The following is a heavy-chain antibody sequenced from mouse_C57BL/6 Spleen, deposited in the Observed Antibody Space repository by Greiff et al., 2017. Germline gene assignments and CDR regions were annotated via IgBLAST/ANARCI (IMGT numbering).Heavy chain of an antibody. CDR2: ISYDGSN. Sequence: EVQLQESGPGLVKPSQSLSLTCSVTGYSITSGYYWNWIRQFPGNKLEWMGYISYDGSNNYNPSLKNRISITRYTSKNQFFLKLNSVTTEDTATYYCAREGGYDYDGYAMDYWGQGTSVTVSS. CDR3: AREGGYDYDGYAMDY. J-gene: IGHJ4*01. D-gene: IGHD2-4*01. V-gene: IGHV3-6*01. CDR1: GYSITSGYY.